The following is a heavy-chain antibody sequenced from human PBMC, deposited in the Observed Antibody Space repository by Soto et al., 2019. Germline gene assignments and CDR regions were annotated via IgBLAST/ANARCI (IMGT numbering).Heavy chain of an antibody. D-gene: IGHD2-2*01. CDR2: TSGSGGNT. J-gene: IGHJ4*02. Sequence: GSLRLSCAASGFTFSSYAMSWVRQAPGKGLEWVSATSGSGGNTYYADSVKGRFTISRDNSKNTLYLQMNSLRAEDTAVYYCAKPNLYCSSTSCYDYWGQGTLVTVSS. CDR3: AKPNLYCSSTSCYDY. V-gene: IGHV3-23*01. CDR1: GFTFSSYA.